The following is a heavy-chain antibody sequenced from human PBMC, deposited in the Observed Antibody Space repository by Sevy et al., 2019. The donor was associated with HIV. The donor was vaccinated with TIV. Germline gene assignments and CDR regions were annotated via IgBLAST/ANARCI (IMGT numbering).Heavy chain of an antibody. D-gene: IGHD6-19*01. CDR3: ARESSGWGKAQFDY. J-gene: IGHJ4*02. V-gene: IGHV1-18*04. CDR2: ISAYNGNT. CDR1: GYTFTSYG. Sequence: ASVKVSCKASGYTFTSYGISWVRQAPGQGLEWMGWISAYNGNTNYAQKLQGRATMTTDTSTSTAYMELRSLRSDDTAVYYCARESSGWGKAQFDYWGQGTLVTVSS.